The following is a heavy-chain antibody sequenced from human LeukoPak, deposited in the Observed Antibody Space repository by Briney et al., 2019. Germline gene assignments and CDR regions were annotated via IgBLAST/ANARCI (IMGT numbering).Heavy chain of an antibody. D-gene: IGHD6-13*01. CDR1: GFTFSSYA. CDR2: ISGSGGST. J-gene: IGHJ4*02. CDR3: AKPPGGAAAGDY. Sequence: GGSLRLSCAASGFTFSSYAMSWVRQAPGKGLEGVSAISGSGGSTYYAVSVKGRFTISRDNSKNTLYLQMNSLRAEDTAVYYCAKPPGGAAAGDYWGQGTLVTVSS. V-gene: IGHV3-23*01.